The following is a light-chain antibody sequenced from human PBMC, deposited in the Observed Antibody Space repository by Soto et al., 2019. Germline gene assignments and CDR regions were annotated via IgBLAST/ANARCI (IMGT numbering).Light chain of an antibody. CDR2: LGS. Sequence: DLVMTQSPLSLPVTPGEPASISCRSSQSLLHSNGYNYLDWYLQKPGQSPQLLIYLGSNRASGVPDRFSGSGSGTEFTLKISRVEAEDVGVYYCMKALQTPLTFGGGTKVEIK. CDR3: MKALQTPLT. J-gene: IGKJ4*01. CDR1: QSLLHSNGYNY. V-gene: IGKV2-28*01.